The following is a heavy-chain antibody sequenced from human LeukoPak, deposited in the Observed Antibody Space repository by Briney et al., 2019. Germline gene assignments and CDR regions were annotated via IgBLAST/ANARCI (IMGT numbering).Heavy chain of an antibody. D-gene: IGHD5-12*01. CDR3: AKDYVDKGFDY. CDR2: ISTSGGST. J-gene: IGHJ4*02. CDR1: GFTFSSSA. Sequence: GGSLRLSWAASGFTFSSSAMSWVRKAPGKGLKWVSGISTSGGSTYYSDSVKGRFTISRDNSKNTLYLQMNSLRAEDTAVYYCAKDYVDKGFDYWGQGTLVTVSS. V-gene: IGHV3-23*01.